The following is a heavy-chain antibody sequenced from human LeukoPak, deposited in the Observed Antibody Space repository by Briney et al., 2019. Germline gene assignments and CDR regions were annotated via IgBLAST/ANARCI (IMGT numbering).Heavy chain of an antibody. D-gene: IGHD2/OR15-2a*01. CDR2: IYYSGST. Sequence: SETLSLTCTVSGGSINNSYWTWIRQPPGKGLEWIGHIYYSGSTNYSPSLKSRVTISVDTSKNQFSLKLSSVTAADTAVYYCARVTLLPTHIDYWGQGALVTVSS. J-gene: IGHJ4*02. V-gene: IGHV4-59*08. CDR3: ARVTLLPTHIDY. CDR1: GGSINNSY.